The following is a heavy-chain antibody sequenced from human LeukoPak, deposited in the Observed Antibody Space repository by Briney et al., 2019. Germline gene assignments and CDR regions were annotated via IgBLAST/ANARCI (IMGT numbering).Heavy chain of an antibody. V-gene: IGHV3-11*04. CDR2: ISSSATTI. CDR3: ACSIAVAGSQFDN. J-gene: IGHJ4*02. Sequence: GGSLRLSCEASGFIFSDFYMNWIRQAPGKGLEWVAYISSSATTIHYAVSVKGRFTVSRDNAKNSLFLQMNSLRAEDTAIYYCACSIAVAGSQFDNWGQGTLVTVSS. D-gene: IGHD6-19*01. CDR1: GFIFSDFY.